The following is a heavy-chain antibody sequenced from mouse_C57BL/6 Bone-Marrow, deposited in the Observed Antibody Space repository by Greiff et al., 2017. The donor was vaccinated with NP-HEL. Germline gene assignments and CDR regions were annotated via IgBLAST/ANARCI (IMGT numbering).Heavy chain of an antibody. CDR2: ISGGGGNT. J-gene: IGHJ4*01. CDR1: GFTFSSYT. Sequence: EVHLVESGGGLVKPGGSLKLSCAASGFTFSSYTMSWVRQTPEKRLEWVATISGGGGNTYYPDSVKGRFTISRDNAKNTLYLQMSSLRSEDTALYYCAREGDYGYEARAMDYWGQGTSVTVSS. D-gene: IGHD2-2*01. CDR3: AREGDYGYEARAMDY. V-gene: IGHV5-9*01.